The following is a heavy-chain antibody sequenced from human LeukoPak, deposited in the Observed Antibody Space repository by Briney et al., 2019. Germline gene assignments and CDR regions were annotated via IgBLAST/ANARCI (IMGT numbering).Heavy chain of an antibody. D-gene: IGHD6-13*01. J-gene: IGHJ4*02. CDR2: ISGSGGST. Sequence: GGSLRLSCAASGVTFSSYAMSWVRQAPGKGLEWVSAISGSGGSTYYADSVKGRFTISRNNSKNTLYLQMNSLGAEDTAVYYCAKSYSRKIYYFDYWGQGTLVTVSS. CDR3: AKSYSRKIYYFDY. CDR1: GVTFSSYA. V-gene: IGHV3-23*01.